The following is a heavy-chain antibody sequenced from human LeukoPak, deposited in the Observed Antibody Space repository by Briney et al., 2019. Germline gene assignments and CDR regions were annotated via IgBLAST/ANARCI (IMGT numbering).Heavy chain of an antibody. CDR3: ARRASYHYYFDY. CDR2: IIPILGIA. J-gene: IGHJ4*02. V-gene: IGHV1-69*04. Sequence: SVKVPCKASGGTFSSYAISWVRQAPGQGLEWMGRIIPILGIANYAQKFQGRVTITADKSTSTAYMELSSLRSEDTAVYYCARRASYHYYFDYWGQGTLVTVSS. CDR1: GGTFSSYA. D-gene: IGHD5-12*01.